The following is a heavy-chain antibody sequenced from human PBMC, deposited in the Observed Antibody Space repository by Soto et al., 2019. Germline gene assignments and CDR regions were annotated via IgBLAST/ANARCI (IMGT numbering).Heavy chain of an antibody. Sequence: SETLSLTCTFSGGSISNSIYYLAWIRQSPGTGLQWIGTIYYSGATYYNPPLKSRVTMSVDTAKNQFSLKLSSVTAADAAVYYCARLNFPSATYYYYAMDVWGQGTMVTVSS. V-gene: IGHV4-39*01. CDR3: ARLNFPSATYYYYAMDV. CDR1: GGSISNSIYY. CDR2: IYYSGAT. J-gene: IGHJ6*02.